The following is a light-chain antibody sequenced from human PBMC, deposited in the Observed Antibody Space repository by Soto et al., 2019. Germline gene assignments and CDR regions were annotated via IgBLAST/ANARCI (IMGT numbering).Light chain of an antibody. Sequence: ETVLTQSPGTLSLSPGERATLSCRASQSVSSNYLAWYQRKPGQAPRLRMYGASTRATGIPDRFSGSGSGTDFTLTISRLEPEDFAVYYCQQFGRAPPSWTFGQGTKVEIK. CDR1: QSVSSNY. CDR3: QQFGRAPPSWT. V-gene: IGKV3-20*01. J-gene: IGKJ1*01. CDR2: GAS.